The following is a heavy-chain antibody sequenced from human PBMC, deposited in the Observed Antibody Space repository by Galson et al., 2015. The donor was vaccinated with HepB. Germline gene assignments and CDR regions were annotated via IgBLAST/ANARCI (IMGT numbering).Heavy chain of an antibody. CDR2: ISYSGRT. CDR3: ASLKTSTSIGSYFDS. Sequence: SETLSLTCTVSGDSISSHNWTWIRQSPEKGLEFLGYISYSGRTNYNPSLESRVTISLHTSKKQFSLKLKSVTTADTAVYYCASLKTSTSIGSYFDSWGQGTLVSVSS. D-gene: IGHD5/OR15-5a*01. CDR1: GDSISSHN. V-gene: IGHV4-59*11. J-gene: IGHJ4*02.